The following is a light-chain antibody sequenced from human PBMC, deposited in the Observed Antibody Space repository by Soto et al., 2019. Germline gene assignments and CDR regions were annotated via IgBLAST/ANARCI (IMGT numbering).Light chain of an antibody. CDR1: QSISSH. Sequence: QMTQSPSSLFASVGDRVTITCRASQSISSHLNWYQQKAGQTPRLLIYAASTLQSEVPPRFSGSGSGTEFTLTISGLQREDFATYYCQQSHSAPLTFGGGTKIQI. J-gene: IGKJ4*01. CDR2: AAS. V-gene: IGKV1-39*01. CDR3: QQSHSAPLT.